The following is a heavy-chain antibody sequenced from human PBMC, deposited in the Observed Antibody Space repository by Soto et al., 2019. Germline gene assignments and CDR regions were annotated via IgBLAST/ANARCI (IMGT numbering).Heavy chain of an antibody. CDR3: ARVKQGAWYFDI. J-gene: IGHJ2*01. Sequence: DVQLVESGGGLVQPGGSLTLSCEASGFSFSSYWMHWVRQAPGKGLVWVSRIKTDGSIINYADFVEGRFTISRDNAKNTLFLQMNSLRVEDTAVYYCARVKQGAWYFDIWGRGTMVTVSS. CDR2: IKTDGSII. V-gene: IGHV3-74*01. CDR1: GFSFSSYW. D-gene: IGHD3-16*01.